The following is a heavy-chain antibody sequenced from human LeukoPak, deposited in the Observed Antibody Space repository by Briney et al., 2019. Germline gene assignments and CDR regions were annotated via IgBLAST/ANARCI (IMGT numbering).Heavy chain of an antibody. J-gene: IGHJ5*02. V-gene: IGHV3-30-3*01. D-gene: IGHD2-2*01. CDR3: ARDKNLCSSTSCYSNWFDP. CDR1: GYIFTDYY. Sequence: SCKASGYIFTDYYMHWVRQAPGKGLEWVAVISYDGSNKYYADSVKGRFTISRDNSKNTLYLQMNSLRAEDTAVYYCARDKNLCSSTSCYSNWFDPWGQGTLVTVSS. CDR2: ISYDGSNK.